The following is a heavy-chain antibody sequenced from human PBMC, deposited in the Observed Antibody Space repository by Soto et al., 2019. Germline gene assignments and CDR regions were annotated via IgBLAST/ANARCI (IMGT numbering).Heavy chain of an antibody. CDR2: MNPNSGNT. D-gene: IGHD3-10*01. V-gene: IGHV1-8*01. J-gene: IGHJ4*02. Sequence: ASVTVCCKASVYTFTSYDINWVRQATGQGLEWMGWMNPNSGNTGYAQKFQGRVTMTRNTSISTAYMELSSLRSEDTAVYYCARGRERFGEFHYWGQGTLVTVSS. CDR1: VYTFTSYD. CDR3: ARGRERFGEFHY.